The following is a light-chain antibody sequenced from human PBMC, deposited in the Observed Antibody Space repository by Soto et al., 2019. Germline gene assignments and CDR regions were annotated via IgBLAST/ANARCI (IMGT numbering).Light chain of an antibody. Sequence: DIQMTQSPSSLSASVGDRVTITCQASQDISNYLNWYQQKPGKAPKLLIYDASNLETGVPSRFSGRGSWTDFTFTISSLQPEDIATYYCQQYDNLATWTFGQGTKVEIK. J-gene: IGKJ1*01. CDR2: DAS. CDR3: QQYDNLATWT. V-gene: IGKV1-33*01. CDR1: QDISNY.